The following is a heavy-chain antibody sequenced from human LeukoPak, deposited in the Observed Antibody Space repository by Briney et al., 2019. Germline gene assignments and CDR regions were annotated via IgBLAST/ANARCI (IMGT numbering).Heavy chain of an antibody. D-gene: IGHD3-9*01. CDR3: ARDGHYDILTGYFQD. J-gene: IGHJ1*01. CDR2: ICSSSSTI. V-gene: IGHV3-48*01. Sequence: GSLRLTCAASGFTFSSYSMNWVRQAPGKGLEWVSYICSSSSTIYYADSVKGRFTISRDNAKNSLYLQMNSLRAEDTAVYYCARDGHYDILTGYFQDWGQGTLVTVSS. CDR1: GFTFSSYS.